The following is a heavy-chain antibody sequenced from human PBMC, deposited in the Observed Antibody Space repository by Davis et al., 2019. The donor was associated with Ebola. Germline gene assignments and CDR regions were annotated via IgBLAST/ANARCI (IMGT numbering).Heavy chain of an antibody. J-gene: IGHJ4*02. CDR2: FYYSGST. D-gene: IGHD6-19*01. CDR3: AREDSIGWYFSY. Sequence: SETLSLTCTVSGGSISSYYWSWIRQPPGKGLEWIGYFYYSGSTNYNPSLKSRVTISVDTSKNQFSLKLSSVTAADTAVYYCAREDSIGWYFSYWGQGTLVTVSS. CDR1: GGSISSYY. V-gene: IGHV4-59*01.